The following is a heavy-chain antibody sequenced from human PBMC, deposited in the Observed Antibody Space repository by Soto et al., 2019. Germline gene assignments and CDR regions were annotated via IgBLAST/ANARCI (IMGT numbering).Heavy chain of an antibody. Sequence: SETLSLTCTVSGGSISSYYWSWIRQPPGKGLEWIGYIYYSGSTNYNPSLKSRLTISVGTSKTQSSLRLDSVTAADTAVYYCSRIAVSGPRTGFDYWGQGILVTVSS. V-gene: IGHV4-59*01. CDR2: IYYSGST. D-gene: IGHD6-19*01. CDR3: SRIAVSGPRTGFDY. CDR1: GGSISSYY. J-gene: IGHJ4*02.